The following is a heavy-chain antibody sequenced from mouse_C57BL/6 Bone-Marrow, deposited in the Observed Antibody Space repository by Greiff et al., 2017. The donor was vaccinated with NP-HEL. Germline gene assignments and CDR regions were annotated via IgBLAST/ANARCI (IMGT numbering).Heavy chain of an antibody. CDR3: ARDGHYGRSPLYWYFDV. J-gene: IGHJ1*03. V-gene: IGHV5-4*01. CDR1: GFTFSSYA. D-gene: IGHD1-1*01. CDR2: ISDGGSYT. Sequence: EVKLMECGGGLVKPGGSLKLSCAASGFTFSSYAMSWVRQTPEKRLEWVATISDGGSYTYYPDNVKGRFTISRDNAKNNLYLQMRHLKSEDTAMYYCARDGHYGRSPLYWYFDVWGTGTTVTVSS.